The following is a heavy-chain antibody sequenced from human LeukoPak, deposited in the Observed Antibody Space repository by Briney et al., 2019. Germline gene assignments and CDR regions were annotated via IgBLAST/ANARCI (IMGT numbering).Heavy chain of an antibody. D-gene: IGHD2-2*01. V-gene: IGHV1-18*04. J-gene: IGHJ4*02. CDR1: GYTFTSYG. CDR3: ARDLNLIVVVPAAHVYDY. Sequence: ASVKDSCKASGYTFTSYGISAVRQAPGQGLEWMGWISGYNGNANYAQKLQGRVTMTTDTSTSTAYMELRSLRSDDTAVYYCARDLNLIVVVPAAHVYDYWGQGTLVSVSS. CDR2: ISGYNGNA.